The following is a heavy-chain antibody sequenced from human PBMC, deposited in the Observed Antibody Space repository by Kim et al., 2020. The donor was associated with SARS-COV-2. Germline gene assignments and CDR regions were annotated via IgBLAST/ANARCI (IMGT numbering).Heavy chain of an antibody. J-gene: IGHJ4*02. V-gene: IGHV3-30*07. Sequence: SVKGRFTNSRDNSKNTLYLQMNRLRDEDTAVYYCARRGGHCGGDCYGVDYWGQGTLVTVSS. CDR3: ARRGGHCGGDCYGVDY. D-gene: IGHD2-21*02.